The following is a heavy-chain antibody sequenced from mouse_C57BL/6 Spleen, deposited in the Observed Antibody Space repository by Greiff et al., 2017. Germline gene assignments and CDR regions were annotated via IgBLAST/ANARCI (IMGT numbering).Heavy chain of an antibody. V-gene: IGHV10-1*01. D-gene: IGHD2-3*01. J-gene: IGHJ3*01. CDR1: GFRFNTYA. Sequence: VKLMESGGGLVQPKGSLKLSCAASGFRFNTYAMNWVRQAPGTGLEWVARIRSKSNNYATYYADSVKDRFTISRDDSESMLYLQMNNLKTEDTAMYYCVREDGYSAWFAYWGQGTLVTVSA. CDR3: VREDGYSAWFAY. CDR2: IRSKSNNYAT.